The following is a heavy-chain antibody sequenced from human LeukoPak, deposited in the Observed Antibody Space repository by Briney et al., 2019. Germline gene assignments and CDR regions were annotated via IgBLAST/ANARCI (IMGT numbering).Heavy chain of an antibody. CDR2: MYPGDSDI. CDR3: ARLYEMARISPVGY. CDR1: GYSFTSYW. V-gene: IGHV5-51*01. J-gene: IGHJ4*02. D-gene: IGHD2-2*03. Sequence: GESLKISGKGSGYSFTSYWIGWVRQMPGKGLEWMGIMYPGDSDIRYSPSFQGQVTISADKSISTAYLQWSSLKASDTAMYFCARLYEMARISPVGYWGQGTLVTVSS.